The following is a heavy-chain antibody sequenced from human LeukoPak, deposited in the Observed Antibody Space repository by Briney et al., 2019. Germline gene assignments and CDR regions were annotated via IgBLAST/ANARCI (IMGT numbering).Heavy chain of an antibody. CDR1: GFTFSSYG. J-gene: IGHJ4*02. CDR3: AKEVSLYYDFWSGYHFDY. D-gene: IGHD3-3*01. CDR2: ISYDGSNK. V-gene: IGHV3-30*18. Sequence: GGSLRLSCAASGFTFSSYGMHWVRQAPGKGLEWVAVISYDGSNKYYADSVKGRFTISRDNSKNTLYLQMNSLRAEDTAVYYCAKEVSLYYDFWSGYHFDYWGQGTLVTVSS.